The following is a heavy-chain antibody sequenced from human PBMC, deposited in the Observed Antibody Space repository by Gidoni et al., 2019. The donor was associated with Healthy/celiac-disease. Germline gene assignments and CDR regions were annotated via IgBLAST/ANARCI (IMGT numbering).Heavy chain of an antibody. CDR1: GFPFSNAW. CDR3: TTDWRGGGPDY. V-gene: IGHV3-15*01. J-gene: IGHJ4*02. CDR2: IKSKTDGGTT. Sequence: EVQLVESGGGLVKPGGSLRLSCAASGFPFSNAWMRWVRQAPGKGLEWVGRIKSKTDGGTTDYAAPVKGRFTIARDDSKNTLYLQMNSLKTEDTAVYYCTTDWRGGGPDYWGQGTLVTVSS. D-gene: IGHD2-15*01.